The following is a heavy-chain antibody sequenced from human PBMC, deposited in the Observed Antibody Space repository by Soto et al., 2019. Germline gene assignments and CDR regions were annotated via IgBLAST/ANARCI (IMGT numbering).Heavy chain of an antibody. V-gene: IGHV4-59*08. CDR3: ARRRGTWFDP. CDR2: IYYSGST. CDR1: GGSISSYY. Sequence: SETLSLTCTVSGGSISSYYWSWIRQPPGKGLEWIGYIYYSGSTNYNPSLKSRVTISVDTSKNQFSLKLSSVTAADTAVYYCARRRGTWFDPWGQGTLVTISS. J-gene: IGHJ5*02. D-gene: IGHD3-10*01.